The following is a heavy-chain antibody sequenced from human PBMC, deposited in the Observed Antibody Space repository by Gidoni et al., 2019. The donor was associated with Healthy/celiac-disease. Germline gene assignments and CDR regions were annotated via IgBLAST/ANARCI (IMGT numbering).Heavy chain of an antibody. CDR3: AKDWFVVVVAAADAFDI. CDR1: GFTFSSHA. Sequence: EVQLLESGGGLVQPGGSLRLSCAAAGFTFSSHAMSWVRQAPGTGLEWVSASSGSGCSTNYADSVKGRFTIARDNSKNTLYRQMNSLIAEYTAVYYCAKDWFVVVVAAADAFDIWGQGTMVTVSS. CDR2: SSGSGCST. V-gene: IGHV3-23*01. D-gene: IGHD2-15*01. J-gene: IGHJ3*02.